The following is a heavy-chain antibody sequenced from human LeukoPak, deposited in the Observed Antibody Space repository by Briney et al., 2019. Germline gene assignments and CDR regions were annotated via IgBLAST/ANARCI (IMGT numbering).Heavy chain of an antibody. Sequence: PGGSLRLSCAASGFTFISYSMNWVRQAPGKGLEWVSYISSSSTIYYADSVKGRFTISRDNAKNSLYLQMNSLRAEDTAVYYCARGEEWELLGEGTDYWGQGTLVTVSS. J-gene: IGHJ4*02. CDR2: ISSSSTI. CDR1: GFTFISYS. CDR3: ARGEEWELLGEGTDY. D-gene: IGHD1-26*01. V-gene: IGHV3-48*01.